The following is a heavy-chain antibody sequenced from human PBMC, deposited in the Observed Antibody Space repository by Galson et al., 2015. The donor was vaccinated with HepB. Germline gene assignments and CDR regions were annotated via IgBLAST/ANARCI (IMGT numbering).Heavy chain of an antibody. CDR1: GYSFTTYW. V-gene: IGHV5-10-1*01. CDR3: ARRYCTGGSCYSGFDY. D-gene: IGHD2-15*01. Sequence: SGAEVKKPGESLRISCQGSGYSFTTYWINWLRQMPGKGLEWVGRIDPSGSYADYSPSSRGHVTISADQSINTAYLQWSSLKASDTAMYYCARRYCTGGSCYSGFDYWGQGTLVTVSS. J-gene: IGHJ4*02. CDR2: IDPSGSYA.